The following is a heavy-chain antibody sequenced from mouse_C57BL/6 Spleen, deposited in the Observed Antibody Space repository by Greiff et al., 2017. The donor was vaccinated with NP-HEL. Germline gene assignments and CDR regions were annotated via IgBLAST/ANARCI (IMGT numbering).Heavy chain of an antibody. J-gene: IGHJ4*01. CDR2: IDPEDGET. V-gene: IGHV14-2*01. CDR1: GFNIKDYY. Sequence: EVQLQESGAELVKPGASVKLSCTASGFNIKDYYMHWVKQRTEQGLEWIGRIDPEDGETKYVPKFQGKATITADTSSNTAYLQLSSLTSEDTAFYYCARWGGTDYYAMDYWGQGTSVTVSS. CDR3: ARWGGTDYYAMDY. D-gene: IGHD4-1*01.